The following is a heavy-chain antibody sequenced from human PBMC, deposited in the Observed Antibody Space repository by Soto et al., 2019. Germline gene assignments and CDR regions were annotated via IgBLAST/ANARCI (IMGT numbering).Heavy chain of an antibody. D-gene: IGHD3-16*01. J-gene: IGHJ3*02. CDR2: VYYSGST. CDR1: GGSISSSNYY. Sequence: LSLTCTVSGGSISSSNYYWGWIRQPPGKGLEWIGSVYYSGSTSYNSSLKSRVTISVDTSKNQFSLRLSSATAADTAVYYCASPTLGAFDIWGQGTMVTVSS. V-gene: IGHV4-39*01. CDR3: ASPTLGAFDI.